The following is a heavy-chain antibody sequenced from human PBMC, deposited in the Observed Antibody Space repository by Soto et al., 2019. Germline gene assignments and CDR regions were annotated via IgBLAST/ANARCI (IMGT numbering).Heavy chain of an antibody. CDR1: GGSISSYY. Sequence: QVQLQESGPGLVKPSETLSLTCTVSGGSISSYYWSWIRQPPGKGLEWIGYIYYSGSTNYNPSLKSRVTISVDTSKNQFSLKLSSVTAADTAVYYCARHRSSSWTNAYWGQGTLVTVSS. CDR2: IYYSGST. J-gene: IGHJ4*02. CDR3: ARHRSSSWTNAY. D-gene: IGHD6-13*01. V-gene: IGHV4-59*08.